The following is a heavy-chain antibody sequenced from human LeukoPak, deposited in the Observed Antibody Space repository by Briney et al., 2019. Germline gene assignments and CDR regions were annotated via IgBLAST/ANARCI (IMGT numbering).Heavy chain of an antibody. CDR1: GDSVSSNSAA. V-gene: IGHV6-1*01. CDR3: ARESAVVPAAKYLGNAFDI. Sequence: SQTLSLTCAISGDSVSSNSAAWNWIRQSPSRGLEWLGRTYYRSKWYNDYAVSVKSRITINPDTSKNQFSLQLNSVTPEDTAVYYCARESAVVPAAKYLGNAFDIWGQGTMVTVSS. J-gene: IGHJ3*02. D-gene: IGHD2-2*01. CDR2: TYYRSKWYN.